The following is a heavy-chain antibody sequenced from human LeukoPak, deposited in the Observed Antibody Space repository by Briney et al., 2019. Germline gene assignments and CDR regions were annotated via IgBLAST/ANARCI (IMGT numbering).Heavy chain of an antibody. CDR2: IYYSGST. V-gene: IGHV4-30-4*01. D-gene: IGHD1-26*01. Sequence: PSETLSLTCTVSGGSISSGDYYWSWIRQPPGKGLEWIGYIYYSGSTYYNPPLKSRVTISVDTSKNQFSLNLSSVTAADTAVYFCARSDGIVGEEAWFDPWGPGTLVTVSS. J-gene: IGHJ5*02. CDR3: ARSDGIVGEEAWFDP. CDR1: GGSISSGDYY.